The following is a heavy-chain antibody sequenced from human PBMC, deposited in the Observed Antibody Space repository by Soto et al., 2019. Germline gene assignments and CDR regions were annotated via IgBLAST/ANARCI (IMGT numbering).Heavy chain of an antibody. CDR2: IYYSGST. Sequence: SETLYLTCTVSGGSISSYYWSWIRQPPGKRLEWIGYIYYSGSTNYNPSLKSRVTISVDTSKNQFSMKLSSVTAADTAVYYCARMTTVTTFYFDYWGQGTLVTVSS. J-gene: IGHJ4*02. V-gene: IGHV4-59*08. CDR1: GGSISSYY. D-gene: IGHD4-17*01. CDR3: ARMTTVTTFYFDY.